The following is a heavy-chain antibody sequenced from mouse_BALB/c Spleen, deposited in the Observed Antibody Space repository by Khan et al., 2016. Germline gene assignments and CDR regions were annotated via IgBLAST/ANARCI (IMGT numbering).Heavy chain of an antibody. CDR3: AREGARNSYAMAE. D-gene: IGHD3-3*01. V-gene: IGHV5-17*02. J-gene: IGHJ4*01. CDR2: ISSGSSTI. CDR1: GFTFSSFG. Sequence: EVELVESGGGLVQPGGSRKLSCAASGFTFSSFGMHWVRQAPEKGLEWVAYISSGSSTIYYADTVQGRFTISRDNPKNTLFLQMTSLRSEDSAMFSLAREGARNSYAMAEWGQGTSVTVAS.